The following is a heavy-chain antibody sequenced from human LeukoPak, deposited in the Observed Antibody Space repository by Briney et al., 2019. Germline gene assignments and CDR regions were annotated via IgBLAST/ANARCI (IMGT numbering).Heavy chain of an antibody. CDR3: ARDWGGVRCSSTSCYLS. V-gene: IGHV3-21*01. CDR1: GFTFSSYS. D-gene: IGHD2-2*01. Sequence: GGSLRLSCAASGFTFSSYSMNWVRQAPGKGLEWVSSISSSSSYIYYADSVKGRFTISRDNAKNSLYLQMNSLRAEDTAVYYCARDWGGVRCSSTSCYLSWGQGTLVTVSS. J-gene: IGHJ4*02. CDR2: ISSSSSYI.